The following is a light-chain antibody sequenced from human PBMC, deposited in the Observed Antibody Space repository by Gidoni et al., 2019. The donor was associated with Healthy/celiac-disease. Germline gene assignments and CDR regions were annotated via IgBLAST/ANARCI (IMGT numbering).Light chain of an antibody. CDR3: QQYYSTPLT. CDR2: WAS. CDR1: QSVVYSSNHKNY. J-gene: IGKJ4*01. Sequence: DIVMTQSPDSLAVSLGGRATINCKSSQSVVYSSNHKNYLAWYQQKPGQPPKLLIYWASTRESGVPDRFSGSGSGTDFTLTISSLQAEDVAVYYCQQYYSTPLTFGGGTKVEIK. V-gene: IGKV4-1*01.